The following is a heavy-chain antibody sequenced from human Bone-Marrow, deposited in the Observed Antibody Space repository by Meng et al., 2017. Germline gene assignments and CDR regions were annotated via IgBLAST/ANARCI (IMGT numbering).Heavy chain of an antibody. Sequence: GESLKISCAASGFTFSSYAVSWVRQAPGKGLEWVSAISGSGGSTYYADSVKGRFTISRDNSKNTLYLQMNSLRAEDTAVYYCAKEYRDQYYYDSSGGYWGQGTLVTVSS. CDR1: GFTFSSYA. CDR2: ISGSGGST. CDR3: AKEYRDQYYYDSSGGY. V-gene: IGHV3-23*01. J-gene: IGHJ4*02. D-gene: IGHD3-22*01.